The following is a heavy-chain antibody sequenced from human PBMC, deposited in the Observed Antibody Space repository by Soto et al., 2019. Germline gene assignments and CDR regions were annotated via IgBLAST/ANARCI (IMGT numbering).Heavy chain of an antibody. CDR1: GGTFSSYA. Sequence: SVKVSCKASGGTFSSYAISWVRQAPGQGLEWMGGIIPIFGTANYAQKFQGRVTITADESTSTAYMELSSLRSEDTAVYYCARGGVPYYNRRPSRYFHYSGPATLVTLSS. CDR3: ARGGVPYYNRRPSRYFHY. D-gene: IGHD3-10*01. V-gene: IGHV1-69*13. CDR2: IIPIFGTA. J-gene: IGHJ4*02.